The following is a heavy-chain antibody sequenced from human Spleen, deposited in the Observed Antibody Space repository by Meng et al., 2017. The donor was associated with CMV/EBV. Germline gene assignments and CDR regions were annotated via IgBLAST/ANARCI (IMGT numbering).Heavy chain of an antibody. CDR3: AKDRGDFWSGFDY. V-gene: IGHV1-46*01. CDR2: VHPSAGST. Sequence: ASVKVSCKASGYTFTTYYIHWVRQAPGQGLEWMGIVHPSAGSTSYAQKFQGRVTMTSDTSPSIVYMELSSLRSEDTAVYYCAKDRGDFWSGFDYWGQGTLVTVSS. D-gene: IGHD3-3*01. CDR1: GYTFTTYY. J-gene: IGHJ4*02.